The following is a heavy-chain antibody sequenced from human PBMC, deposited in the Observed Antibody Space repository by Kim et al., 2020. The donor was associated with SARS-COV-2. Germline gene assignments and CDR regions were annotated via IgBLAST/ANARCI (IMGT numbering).Heavy chain of an antibody. CDR2: ISGSGGST. V-gene: IGHV3-23*01. Sequence: GGSLRLSCAASGFTFSSYAMSWVRQAPGKGLEWVSAISGSGGSTYYADSVKGRFTISRDNSKNTLYLQMNSLRAEDTAVYYCAKDPPPPPPRIAAAGSDDAFDIWGQGTMVTVSS. CDR3: AKDPPPPPPRIAAAGSDDAFDI. CDR1: GFTFSSYA. D-gene: IGHD6-13*01. J-gene: IGHJ3*02.